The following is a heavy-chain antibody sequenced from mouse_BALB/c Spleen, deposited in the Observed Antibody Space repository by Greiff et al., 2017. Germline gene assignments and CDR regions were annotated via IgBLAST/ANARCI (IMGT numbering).Heavy chain of an antibody. Sequence: DVMLVESGGGLVQPGGSLRLSCATSGFTFTDYYMSWVRQPPGKALEWLGFIRNKANGYTTEYSASVKGRFTISRDNSQSILYLQINTLRAEDSATYYCARDQGSSYGNYAKDYDMDYWGQGTSVTVSS. V-gene: IGHV7-3*02. J-gene: IGHJ4*01. CDR2: IRNKANGYTT. D-gene: IGHD2-10*01. CDR3: ARDQGSSYGNYAKDYDMDY. CDR1: GFTFTDYY.